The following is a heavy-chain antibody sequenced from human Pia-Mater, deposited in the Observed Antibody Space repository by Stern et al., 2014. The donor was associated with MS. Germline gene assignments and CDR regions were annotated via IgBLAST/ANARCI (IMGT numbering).Heavy chain of an antibody. CDR1: GFNLRDYS. V-gene: IGHV3-48*02. Sequence: EVQLVESGGDLGQPGGSLRLSCAASGFNLRDYSMSWVRQAPGKGLEWVSFVSNTGTAIYYADSVKGRFTISRDMASNSLYLQMNSLRDEDTALYYCVRTWRENTFDSWGQGILVTVSS. D-gene: IGHD5-24*01. J-gene: IGHJ4*02. CDR3: VRTWRENTFDS. CDR2: VSNTGTAI.